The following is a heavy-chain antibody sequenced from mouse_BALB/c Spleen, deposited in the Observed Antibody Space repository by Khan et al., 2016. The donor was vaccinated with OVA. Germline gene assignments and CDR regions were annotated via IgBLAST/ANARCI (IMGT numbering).Heavy chain of an antibody. CDR2: IYPGSGNT. D-gene: IGHD2-3*01. CDR3: ARMDTTSLDF. CDR1: GYTFTDHY. J-gene: IGHJ2*01. Sequence: QVQLKESGADLARPGASVKLSCKASGYTFTDHYITWVKQKTGQGLEWIGEIYPGSGNTYYNENFKGKASLTADKSSNTAYMQLSSLTSEDSAVXFCARMDTTSLDFWGQGTTLTVSS. V-gene: IGHV1-77*01.